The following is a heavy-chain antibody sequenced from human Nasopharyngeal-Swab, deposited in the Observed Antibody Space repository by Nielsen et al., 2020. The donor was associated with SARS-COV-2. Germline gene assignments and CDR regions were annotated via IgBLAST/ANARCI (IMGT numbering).Heavy chain of an antibody. CDR2: INHRGST. V-gene: IGHV4-34*01. D-gene: IGHD3-3*01. J-gene: IGHJ4*02. CDR3: ARGLVMGIFGVVISSKYFDY. Sequence: WIRQPPGKGLEWMGEINHRGSTNYNPALKRRGTISVDTSKNQFSLKLSSVTAADTAVYYCARGLVMGIFGVVISSKYFDYWGQGTLVTVSS.